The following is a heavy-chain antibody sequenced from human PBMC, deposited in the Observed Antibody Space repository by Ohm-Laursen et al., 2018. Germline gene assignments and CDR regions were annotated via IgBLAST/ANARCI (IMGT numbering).Heavy chain of an antibody. J-gene: IGHJ4*02. D-gene: IGHD4-11*01. CDR1: GFTFNTYA. Sequence: SLRLSCAASGFTFNTYAMHWVRQAPGKGLEWVSAISAGGGNTYYADSVKGRLTISRDNSKNTLYLQMNSLRAEDTAVYYCAKRDVSNYHCFDSWGQGTLVTVSS. V-gene: IGHV3-23*01. CDR2: ISAGGGNT. CDR3: AKRDVSNYHCFDS.